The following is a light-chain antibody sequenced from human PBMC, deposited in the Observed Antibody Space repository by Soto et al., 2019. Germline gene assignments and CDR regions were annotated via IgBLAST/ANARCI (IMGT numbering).Light chain of an antibody. V-gene: IGKV3-20*01. CDR2: GAS. Sequence: DIVLTQSPGTLSLSPRERATLSCRASQSVRSTSLAWYQQKPGQAPRLLMYGASSRATGIPDKFSGGGSGTDFTLTISRLEPEDFAVYYCQHYGSSPPITFGQGTRLEIK. CDR3: QHYGSSPPIT. CDR1: QSVRSTS. J-gene: IGKJ5*01.